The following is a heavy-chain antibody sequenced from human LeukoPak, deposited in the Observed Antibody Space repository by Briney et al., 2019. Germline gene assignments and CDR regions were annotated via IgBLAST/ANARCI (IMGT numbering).Heavy chain of an antibody. CDR2: IYYSGST. CDR3: ARLGWGSMMWDY. Sequence: PSETLSLTCTVSGGSISSYYWGWIRQPPGKGLEWIGSIYYSGSTYYNPSLKSRVTISVDTSKNQFSLRLSSVSAADTAVYYCARLGWGSMMWDYWGQGTLVTVSS. CDR1: GGSISSYY. V-gene: IGHV4-39*01. D-gene: IGHD2/OR15-2a*01. J-gene: IGHJ4*02.